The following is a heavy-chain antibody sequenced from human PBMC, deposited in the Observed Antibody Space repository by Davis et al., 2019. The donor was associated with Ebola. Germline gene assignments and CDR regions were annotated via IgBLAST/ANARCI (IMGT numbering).Heavy chain of an antibody. D-gene: IGHD6-19*01. CDR3: ARSPFSMWLIDY. CDR2: IWYDGSNK. CDR1: GFTFSSYA. Sequence: GESLKISCAASGFTFSSYAMHWVRQAPGKGLEWVAVIWYDGSNKYYADSVKGRFTISRDNSKNTLYLQMNSLRAEDTAVYYCARSPFSMWLIDYWGQGTLVTVSS. V-gene: IGHV3-33*08. J-gene: IGHJ4*02.